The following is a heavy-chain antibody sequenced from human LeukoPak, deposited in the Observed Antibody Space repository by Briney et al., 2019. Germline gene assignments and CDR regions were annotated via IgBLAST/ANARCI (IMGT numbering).Heavy chain of an antibody. CDR2: IRNADSPV. J-gene: IGHJ6*02. D-gene: IGHD6-25*01. CDR1: GFTVSSSH. Sequence: GGSLRLSCAASGFTVSSSHMSWIRQAPGKGLEWVSYIRNADSPVYYADSVKGRFTISRDTDKDSVYLQMNNLRAEDTAVYFCASWDGPSAALGVWGQGTTVTVSS. V-gene: IGHV3-11*01. CDR3: ASWDGPSAALGV.